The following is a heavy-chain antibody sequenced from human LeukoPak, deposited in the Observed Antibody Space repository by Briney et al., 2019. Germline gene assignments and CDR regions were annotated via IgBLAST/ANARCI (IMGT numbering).Heavy chain of an antibody. CDR3: ARRVGYCSGGSCYSGPLDY. J-gene: IGHJ4*02. CDR1: GYSFTSYW. CDR2: IYPGDSDT. D-gene: IGHD2-15*01. Sequence: KSGESLKISCKGSGYSFTSYWIGWVRQMPRKGLEWMGIIYPGDSDTRYSPSFQGQVTISADKSISTAYLQWSSLKASDTAMYYCARRVGYCSGGSCYSGPLDYWGQGTLVTVSS. V-gene: IGHV5-51*01.